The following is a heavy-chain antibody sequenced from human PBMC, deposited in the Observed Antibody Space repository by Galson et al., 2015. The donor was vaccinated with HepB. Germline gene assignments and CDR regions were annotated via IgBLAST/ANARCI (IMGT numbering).Heavy chain of an antibody. J-gene: IGHJ4*02. CDR1: GDSVSSNRVT. D-gene: IGHD3-16*01. Sequence: CAISGDSVSSNRVTWNWIRQSPSRGLEWLGRTYYRAKWYNDYAVSVKSRITINPNTSKNQFSLQLNSVTPEGTAVYYCARAYDSLFHYWGQGTLVTVSS. CDR2: TYYRAKWYN. CDR3: ARAYDSLFHY. V-gene: IGHV6-1*01.